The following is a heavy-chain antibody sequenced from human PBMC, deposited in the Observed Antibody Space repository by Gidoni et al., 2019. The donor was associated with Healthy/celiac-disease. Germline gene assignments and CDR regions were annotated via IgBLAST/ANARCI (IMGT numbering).Heavy chain of an antibody. V-gene: IGHV4-59*01. D-gene: IGHD6-19*01. J-gene: IGHJ4*02. Sequence: ESGPGLVKPSETLSLTCTVSGGSISSYYWSWIRQPPGKGLEWIGYIYYSGSTNYNPSLKSRVTISVDTSKNQFSLKLSSVTAADTAVYYCARVGRAVALDYWGQGTLVTVSS. CDR3: ARVGRAVALDY. CDR2: IYYSGST. CDR1: GGSISSYY.